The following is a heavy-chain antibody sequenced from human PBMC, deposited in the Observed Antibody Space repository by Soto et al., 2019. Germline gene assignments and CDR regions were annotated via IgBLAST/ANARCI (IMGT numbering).Heavy chain of an antibody. V-gene: IGHV3-23*01. D-gene: IGHD1-26*01. CDR3: GKGGESGSYYWFDP. CDR1: GFTFSSYA. Sequence: EVQLLESGGGLVQPGGSLRLSCAASGFTFSSYAMSWVRQAPGKGLEWVSAISGSGGSTYYADSVKGRFTISRDNSKNGLYLQMNSLRAENRAVYYGGKGGESGSYYWFDPWGQGTLVTVSS. CDR2: ISGSGGST. J-gene: IGHJ5*02.